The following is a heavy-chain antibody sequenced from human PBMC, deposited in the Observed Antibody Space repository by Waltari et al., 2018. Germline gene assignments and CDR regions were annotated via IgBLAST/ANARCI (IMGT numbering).Heavy chain of an antibody. CDR2: SGGTGYIR. V-gene: IGHV3-23*01. CDR3: AKGPGTSAWLGAFDF. Sequence: EVQLLESGGGLVQPGGSLRLSCAASGFAFSTYAMRWFRQAPGKGLEGVSGSGGTGYIRYYLDSVKGRFTISRDNSKNTLYLQMDSLRAEDTAIFYCAKGPGTSAWLGAFDFWGHGTMVTVSS. CDR1: GFAFSTYA. D-gene: IGHD6-19*01. J-gene: IGHJ3*01.